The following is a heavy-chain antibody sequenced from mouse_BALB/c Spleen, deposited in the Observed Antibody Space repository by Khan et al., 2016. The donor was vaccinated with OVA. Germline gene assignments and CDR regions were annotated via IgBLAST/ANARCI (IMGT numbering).Heavy chain of an antibody. Sequence: IQLVQSGTVLARPGASVKMSCKASGYSFTSYLIHWVKQRPGQGLEWIGDFYPGNGDTTYNQKFKDKAKLTADTTANTANMELSSLTNEDSAVYYCARGGYSSFAYWGQGTLVTVSA. V-gene: IGHV1-5*01. CDR2: FYPGNGDT. CDR1: GYSFTSYL. D-gene: IGHD1-3*01. CDR3: ARGGYSSFAY. J-gene: IGHJ3*01.